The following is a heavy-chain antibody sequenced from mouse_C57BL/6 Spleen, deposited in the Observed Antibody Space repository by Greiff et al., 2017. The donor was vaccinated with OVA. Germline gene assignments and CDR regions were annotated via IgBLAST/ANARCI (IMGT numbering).Heavy chain of an antibody. Sequence: LQQSGPVLVKPGASVKMSCKASGYTFTDYYMNWVKQSHGKSLEWIGVINPYNGGTSYNQKFKGKATLTVDKSSSTAYMELNSLTSEDSAVYYCARERSGTFYAMDYWGQGTSVTVSS. CDR3: ARERSGTFYAMDY. CDR1: GYTFTDYY. V-gene: IGHV1-19*01. CDR2: INPYNGGT. D-gene: IGHD4-1*01. J-gene: IGHJ4*01.